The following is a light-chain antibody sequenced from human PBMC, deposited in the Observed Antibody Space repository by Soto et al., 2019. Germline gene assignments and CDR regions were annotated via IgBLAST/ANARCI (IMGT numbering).Light chain of an antibody. V-gene: IGLV2-14*03. CDR1: SSDVGRYNY. J-gene: IGLJ1*01. CDR3: ISYNDRQSYL. Sequence: QSVLTQPASVSGSPGQSITISCAGTSSDVGRYNYVSWYQQHPGRAPKLMIYAVSDRPPGVSDRFSGSKSGITASLTISGLQTEDEADYYCISYNDRQSYLFGTGAKVTVL. CDR2: AVS.